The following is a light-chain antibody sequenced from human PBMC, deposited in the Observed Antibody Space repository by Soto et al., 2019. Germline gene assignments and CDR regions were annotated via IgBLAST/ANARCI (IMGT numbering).Light chain of an antibody. CDR3: QQYGSSPLT. Sequence: EIVLTQSPATLSLSPGERATLSCRASQSVSSNLAWYQQKPGQAPRLLIYGASTRATGIPARFSGSGSGTEFTLTISSLQSEDFAVYYCQQYGSSPLTFGPGTKVDIK. CDR1: QSVSSN. CDR2: GAS. J-gene: IGKJ3*01. V-gene: IGKV3-15*01.